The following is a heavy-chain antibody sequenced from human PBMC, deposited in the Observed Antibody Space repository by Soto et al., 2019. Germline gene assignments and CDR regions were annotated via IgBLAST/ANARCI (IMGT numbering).Heavy chain of an antibody. CDR1: GYTFTSYG. CDR2: ISAYNGNT. J-gene: IGHJ5*02. CDR3: ARDVTIFGVVIRNWFDP. Sequence: QVQLVQSGAEVKKPGASVKVSCKASGYTFTSYGISWVRQAPGQGLEWMGWISAYNGNTNYAQKLQGRVTMTTDTSTSTAYMELRSLRSDDTAVYYCARDVTIFGVVIRNWFDPRGQGTLVTVSS. D-gene: IGHD3-3*01. V-gene: IGHV1-18*01.